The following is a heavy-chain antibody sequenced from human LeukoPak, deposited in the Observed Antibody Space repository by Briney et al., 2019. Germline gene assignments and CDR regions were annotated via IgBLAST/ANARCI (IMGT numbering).Heavy chain of an antibody. CDR3: AHSSAGGHSSGWYGQRTPNWFDP. CDR1: GFSLSTNGMG. J-gene: IGHJ5*02. V-gene: IGHV2-5*01. CDR2: IYWHDDK. D-gene: IGHD6-19*01. Sequence: ESGPTLVRPTQTLTLTCTFSGFSLSTNGMGVGWIRQPPGKALEWLALIYWHDDKRYSPSLKSRLTITKDTSKNQVVLTMTNMDPVDTATYYCAHSSAGGHSSGWYGQRTPNWFDPWGQGTLVTVSS.